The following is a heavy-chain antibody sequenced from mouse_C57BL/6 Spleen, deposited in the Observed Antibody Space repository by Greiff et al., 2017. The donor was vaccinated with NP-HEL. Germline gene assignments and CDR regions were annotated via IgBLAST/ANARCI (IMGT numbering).Heavy chain of an antibody. V-gene: IGHV1-43*01. CDR1: GYSFTGYY. J-gene: IGHJ4*01. CDR3: ARSVWTYAMDY. Sequence: EVQVVESGPELVKPGASVKISCKASGYSFTGYYMHWVKQSSEKSLEWIGEINPSTGGTSYNQKFKGKATLTVDKSSSTAYMQLKSLTSEDSAVYYCARSVWTYAMDYWGQGTSVTVSS. CDR2: INPSTGGT.